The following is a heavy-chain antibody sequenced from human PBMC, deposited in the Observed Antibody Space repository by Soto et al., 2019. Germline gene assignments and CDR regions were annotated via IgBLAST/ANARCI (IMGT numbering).Heavy chain of an antibody. CDR3: ARSGEYDVLFDY. CDR1: GFSLSTSGVG. V-gene: IGHV2-5*01. D-gene: IGHD4-17*01. CDR2: IYWNDDK. J-gene: IGHJ4*02. Sequence: SGPTLVNPTQTLTLTCTFSGFSLSTSGVGVGWIRQPPGKALEWLALIYWNDDKRYSPSLKSRLTITKDTSKNQVVLTMTNMDHVDTATYYCARSGEYDVLFDYWGQGTLVTVSS.